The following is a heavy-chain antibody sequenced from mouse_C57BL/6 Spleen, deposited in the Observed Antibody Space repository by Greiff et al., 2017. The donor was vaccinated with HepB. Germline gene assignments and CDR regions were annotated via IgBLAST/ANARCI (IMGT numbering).Heavy chain of an antibody. J-gene: IGHJ2*01. Sequence: VQLQQPGAELVKPGASVKLSCKASGYTFTSYWMHWVKQRPGQGLEWIGMINPNNGSNNYNEKFKSKATLTVDKSSSTAYMQLSSLTSEDSAVYYCARDYGYFDYWGQGTTLTVSS. D-gene: IGHD1-1*01. V-gene: IGHV1-64*01. CDR3: ARDYGYFDY. CDR1: GYTFTSYW. CDR2: INPNNGSN.